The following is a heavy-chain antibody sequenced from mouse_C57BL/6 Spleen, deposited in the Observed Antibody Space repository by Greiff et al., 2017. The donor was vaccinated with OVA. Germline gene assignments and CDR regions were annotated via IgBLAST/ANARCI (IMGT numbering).Heavy chain of an antibody. Sequence: EVKLMESGGGLVQPGESLKLSCESNEYEFPSYDMPWVRKTPEKRLELVAAINSDSGSTYYPDTMERRFIISSDNTKKTLYLQMSSLRSEDTALYYCERLIYDGYYGWYYDVWGTGTTVTVSS. J-gene: IGHJ1*03. CDR1: EYEFPSYD. CDR2: INSDSGST. D-gene: IGHD2-3*01. CDR3: ERLIYDGYYGWYYDV. V-gene: IGHV5-2*01.